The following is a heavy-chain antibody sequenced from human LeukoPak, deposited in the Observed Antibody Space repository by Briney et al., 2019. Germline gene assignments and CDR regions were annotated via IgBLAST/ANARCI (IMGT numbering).Heavy chain of an antibody. V-gene: IGHV3-74*01. CDR1: GFTFSRYW. J-gene: IGHJ1*01. D-gene: IGHD3-22*01. Sequence: GGSLRLSCEASGFTFSRYWMHWVRQAPGKGLVWVSRIKSDGKTNYADSVKGRFTISRDNAKNTVSLQMDSLRAGDTGVYYCARAPSEVGGYYPEYFRHWGQGTLVTVSS. CDR3: ARAPSEVGGYYPEYFRH. CDR2: IKSDGKT.